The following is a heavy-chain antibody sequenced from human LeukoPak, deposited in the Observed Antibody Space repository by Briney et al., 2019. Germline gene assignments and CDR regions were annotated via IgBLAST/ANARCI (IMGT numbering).Heavy chain of an antibody. CDR2: INPNTGDI. J-gene: IGHJ4*02. CDR3: ARDRGGSGSTLGY. V-gene: IGHV1-2*06. CDR1: GYTLTDHY. D-gene: IGHD3-10*01. Sequence: ASVTVSRKTAGYTLTDHYIHCLREAPGRGFECMSRINPNTGDIKYAQKFQGSVALTRDTSMSTAYLDLYSLRPDDTAVYYCARDRGGSGSTLGYWGQGTVVTVSS.